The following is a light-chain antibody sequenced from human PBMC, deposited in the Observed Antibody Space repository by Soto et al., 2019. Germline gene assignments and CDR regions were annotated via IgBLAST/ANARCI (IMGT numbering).Light chain of an antibody. CDR2: GAS. V-gene: IGKV1-39*01. Sequence: DIQMTQSPSSLSASVGDRVTITCRASQSIRRFLNWYQQKPGKAPKLLIYGASSLQSGVPSRFSGCGSGTDFTLTISSLQPEDFATYYCHQSYSTRVFGQGTKLEIK. J-gene: IGKJ2*01. CDR3: HQSYSTRV. CDR1: QSIRRF.